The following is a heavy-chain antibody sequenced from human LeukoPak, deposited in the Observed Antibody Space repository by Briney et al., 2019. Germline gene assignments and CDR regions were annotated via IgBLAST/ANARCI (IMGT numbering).Heavy chain of an antibody. CDR2: IHNSGST. Sequence: SETLSLTCTVSGASISSHYWSWIRQPPGKGLEWIGYIHNSGSTDYNPSFKSRVTISLDTSTNQFSLKLSSVTAADTAVYYCARTGFSSGPFADHWGQGTLVTVSS. J-gene: IGHJ4*02. CDR1: GASISSHY. V-gene: IGHV4-59*11. D-gene: IGHD2-8*02. CDR3: ARTGFSSGPFADH.